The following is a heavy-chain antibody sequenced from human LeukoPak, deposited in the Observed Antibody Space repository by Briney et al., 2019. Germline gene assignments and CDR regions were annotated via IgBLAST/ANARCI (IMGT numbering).Heavy chain of an antibody. CDR1: GYSISSGYY. CDR2: IYHSGST. CDR3: ARPRYPTTGHWYFDL. J-gene: IGHJ2*01. D-gene: IGHD4-11*01. V-gene: IGHV4-38-2*02. Sequence: SETLSLTCTVSGYSISSGYYWGWIRQPPGKGLEWIANIYHSGSTYYNPSLKSRVTISVDTSKNQFSLSLNSVTAADTAVYYCARPRYPTTGHWYFDLWGRGTLVTVSS.